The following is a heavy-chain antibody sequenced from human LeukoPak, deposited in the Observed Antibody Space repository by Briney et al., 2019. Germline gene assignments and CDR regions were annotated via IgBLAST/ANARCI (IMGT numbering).Heavy chain of an antibody. J-gene: IGHJ4*02. D-gene: IGHD5-18*01. CDR1: GGSISSYY. Sequence: PSETLSLTCTVSGGSISSYYWSWLRQPPGKGLEWIGYIYYSGSTNYNPSLRSRVTVSVDTSKNQLSLKLSSVTAADAAVYYCARIVPYNYGYVDRWGQGTLVTVSS. CDR3: ARIVPYNYGYVDR. V-gene: IGHV4-59*01. CDR2: IYYSGST.